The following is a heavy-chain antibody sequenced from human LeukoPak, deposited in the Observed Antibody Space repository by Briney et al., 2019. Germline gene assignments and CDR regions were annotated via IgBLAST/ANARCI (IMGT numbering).Heavy chain of an antibody. V-gene: IGHV4-39*07. D-gene: IGHD6-6*01. Sequence: SETLSLTCTVSGGSININTYYWGWVRQPPGKGLEWIGSIYYSGSTYYNPSLKSRVTISVDTSKNQFSLKLSSVTAADTAVYYCARASHGWYFDLWGRGTLVTVSS. CDR3: ARASHGWYFDL. CDR1: GGSININTYY. CDR2: IYYSGST. J-gene: IGHJ2*01.